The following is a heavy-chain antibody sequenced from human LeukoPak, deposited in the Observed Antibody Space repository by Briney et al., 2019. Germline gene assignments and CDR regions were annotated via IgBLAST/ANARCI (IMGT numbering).Heavy chain of an antibody. CDR1: GYTFTSYG. D-gene: IGHD3-10*01. CDR3: ARGPDPDYYGSGSYYKYYFDY. J-gene: IGHJ4*02. V-gene: IGHV1-18*01. Sequence: GASVKVSCKASGYTFTSYGISWVRQAPGQGLEWMGWISAYNGNTNYAQKLQGRVTMTTDTSTSTAYMELRSLRSDDTAVYYCARGPDPDYYGSGSYYKYYFDYWGQGTLVTVSS. CDR2: ISAYNGNT.